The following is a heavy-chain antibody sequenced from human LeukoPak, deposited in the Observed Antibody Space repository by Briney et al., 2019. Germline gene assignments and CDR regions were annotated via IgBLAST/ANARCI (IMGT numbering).Heavy chain of an antibody. CDR3: ARGRVARYYDSSGYYYFDY. D-gene: IGHD3-22*01. Sequence: SETLSLTCTVSGGSISSSSYYWGWIRQPPGKGLEWIGSIYYSGSTNYNPSLKSRVTISVDTSKNQFSLKLSSVTAADTAVYYCARGRVARYYDSSGYYYFDYWGQGTLVTVSS. V-gene: IGHV4-39*07. J-gene: IGHJ4*02. CDR2: IYYSGST. CDR1: GGSISSSSYY.